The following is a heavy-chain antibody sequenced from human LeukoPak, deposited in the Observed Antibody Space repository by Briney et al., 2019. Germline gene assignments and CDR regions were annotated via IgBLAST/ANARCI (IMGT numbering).Heavy chain of an antibody. J-gene: IGHJ4*02. CDR3: ARVIRGVPAAIPLDY. CDR2: ISAYNGNT. CDR1: GYTFTSYG. Sequence: ASVKVSCKASGYTFTSYGISWVRQAPGQGLEWMGWISAYNGNTNYAQKFQGRVTMTTDTSTSTAYMELRSLRSDDTAVYYCARVIRGVPAAIPLDYWGQGTLVTVSS. V-gene: IGHV1-18*01. D-gene: IGHD2-2*01.